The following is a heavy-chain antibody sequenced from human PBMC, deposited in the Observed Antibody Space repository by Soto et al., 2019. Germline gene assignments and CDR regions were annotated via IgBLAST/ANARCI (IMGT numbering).Heavy chain of an antibody. Sequence: EVQLVESGGALVQPGGSLRLSCAASGFIFDTHWMSWVRQAPGKGLEFVAIIRQDGDEKYYVDSVKGRFTISRDNAKSSLYLQMDNLRAEDTAMYYCARDNRGYSRGDYWGQGTLVTVSS. J-gene: IGHJ4*01. D-gene: IGHD5-18*01. CDR1: GFIFDTHW. V-gene: IGHV3-7*03. CDR2: IRQDGDEK. CDR3: ARDNRGYSRGDY.